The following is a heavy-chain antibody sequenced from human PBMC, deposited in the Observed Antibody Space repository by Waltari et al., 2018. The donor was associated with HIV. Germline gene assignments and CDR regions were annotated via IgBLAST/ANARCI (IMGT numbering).Heavy chain of an antibody. J-gene: IGHJ3*02. Sequence: QLQLQESGPGLVKPSETLSLTCTVSGGSLSRSSYYWGWIRQPPGQGLEWIGSIYYSGSTYYNPSLKSRVTISVDTSKNQFSLKLSSVTAADTAVYYCARERRPDAFDIWGQGTMVTVSS. V-gene: IGHV4-39*02. CDR2: IYYSGST. CDR3: ARERRPDAFDI. CDR1: GGSLSRSSYY.